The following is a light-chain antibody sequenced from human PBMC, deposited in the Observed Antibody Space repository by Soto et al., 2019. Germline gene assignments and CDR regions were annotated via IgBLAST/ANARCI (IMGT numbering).Light chain of an antibody. CDR1: QSVSSDY. V-gene: IGKV3-20*01. Sequence: PGDRATLSCRASQSVSSDYLARYQQKPGQAPRLLIYGASRGAAGIPDRFSGSGSGTDFTLTISRLEPEDFAVYFCQQYGRSPMFTFGQGTKLEVK. CDR3: QQYGRSPMFT. CDR2: GAS. J-gene: IGKJ2*01.